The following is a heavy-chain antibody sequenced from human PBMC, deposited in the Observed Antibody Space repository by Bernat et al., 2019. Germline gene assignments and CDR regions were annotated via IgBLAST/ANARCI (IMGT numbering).Heavy chain of an antibody. D-gene: IGHD6-13*01. CDR3: ERNLAAAGAAGFDY. CDR1: GFTFSSYE. J-gene: IGHJ4*02. CDR2: ISSSGSTI. Sequence: EVQLVESGGGLVQPGGSLSRSCAASGFTFSSYEMNWVRQAPGKGLEWVSYISSSGSTIYYADYVKGRFTIARDNANNSLYLQMNSLRAEDTAVYCYERNLAAAGAAGFDYWGQGTLVTVSS. V-gene: IGHV3-48*03.